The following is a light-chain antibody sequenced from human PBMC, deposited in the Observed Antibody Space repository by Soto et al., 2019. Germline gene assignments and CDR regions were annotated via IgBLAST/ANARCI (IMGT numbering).Light chain of an antibody. CDR3: QQSYSTPHT. J-gene: IGKJ2*01. V-gene: IGKV1-39*01. CDR1: QSISSY. Sequence: DIPMTQSPSSLSASVGDRVTITCRASQSISSYLNWYQQKPGKAPKLLIYAASSLQSGVPSRFSGSGSGTDFTLTISSLQPEDFATYYWQQSYSTPHTFGQGTEQDIK. CDR2: AAS.